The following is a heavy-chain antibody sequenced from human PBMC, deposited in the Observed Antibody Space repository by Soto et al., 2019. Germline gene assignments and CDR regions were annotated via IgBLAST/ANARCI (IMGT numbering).Heavy chain of an antibody. CDR2: ISYDGSNK. V-gene: IGHV3-30-3*01. Sequence: PGGSLRLSCAASGFTFSSYAMHWVRQAPGKGLEWVAVISYDGSNKYYADSVKGRFTISRDNSKNTLYLQMNSLRAEDTAVYYCARDWPGPDIVVVVAALDVWGQGTTVTVSS. D-gene: IGHD2-15*01. J-gene: IGHJ6*02. CDR3: ARDWPGPDIVVVVAALDV. CDR1: GFTFSSYA.